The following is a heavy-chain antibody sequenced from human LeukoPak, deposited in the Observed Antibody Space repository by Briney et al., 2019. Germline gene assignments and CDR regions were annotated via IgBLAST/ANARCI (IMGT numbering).Heavy chain of an antibody. CDR3: AKDRNTVTRWVDY. J-gene: IGHJ4*02. V-gene: IGHV3-30*18. CDR2: VSYDGSNK. D-gene: IGHD4-17*01. CDR1: GFTFSSYG. Sequence: GGSLGLSCAASGFTFSSYGMHWVRQAPGKGLEWVAVVSYDGSNKYYADSVKGRFTISRDNSKNTLYLQMNSLRAEDTAVYYCAKDRNTVTRWVDYWGQGTLVTVSS.